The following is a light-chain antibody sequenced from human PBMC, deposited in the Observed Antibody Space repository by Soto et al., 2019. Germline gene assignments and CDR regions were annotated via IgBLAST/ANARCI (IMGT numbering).Light chain of an antibody. CDR2: QVS. CDR1: QSLIYSNGNTY. CDR3: MACTPA. Sequence: VLTQSPLSLSVTLGQPASISCRSSQSLIYSNGNTYLNWYQQRPVQSPRRLIDQVSIRDSGVTDRFSGSGSVSGTDFTLKFCSVEAEDVGVYYCMACTPAFGQGTKVE. V-gene: IGKV2-30*01. J-gene: IGKJ1*01.